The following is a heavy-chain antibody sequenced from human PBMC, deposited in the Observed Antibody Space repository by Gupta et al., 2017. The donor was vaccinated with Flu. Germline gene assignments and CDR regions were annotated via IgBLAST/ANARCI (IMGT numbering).Heavy chain of an antibody. V-gene: IGHV1-18*01. J-gene: IGHJ4*02. CDR2: ISASNGNM. CDR3: ARWIELPVVGPQEKYFDY. Sequence: QVQLVQYGAEVKKPGASVKVSCQASGYTFTNYAISWVRPAPGQGLEWMGWISASNGNMKYAQKVQERVTMTTDTSTSTAYMELRSLRSDDTAVYFCARWIELPVVGPQEKYFDYWGQGSLVTVSS. CDR1: GYTFTNYA. D-gene: IGHD2-2*01.